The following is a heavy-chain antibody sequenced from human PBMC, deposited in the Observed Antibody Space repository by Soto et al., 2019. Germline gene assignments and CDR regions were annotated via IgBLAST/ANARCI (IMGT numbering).Heavy chain of an antibody. CDR1: GGSFSAFY. J-gene: IGHJ3*02. V-gene: IGHV4-34*01. CDR2: INHSGGT. CDR3: ARVPYDSSGYYDAFYI. Sequence: QVQLQQWGAGLLKPSETLSLTCGVYGGSFSAFYWSWIRQPPGKGLEWIGEINHSGGTNYNPSLTSRVTISVDTSKNHFSLKLSSVTAADTAVYYCARVPYDSSGYYDAFYIWGQGTMVTVSS. D-gene: IGHD3-22*01.